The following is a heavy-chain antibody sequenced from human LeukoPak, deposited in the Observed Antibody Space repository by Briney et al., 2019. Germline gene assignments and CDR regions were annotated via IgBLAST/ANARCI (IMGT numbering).Heavy chain of an antibody. Sequence: GASVNVSCKASGGTFSSYAISWVREAPGQGLEWMGGIIPIFGTANYAQKFQGRVTITADESTSTAYMELSSLRSEDTAVYYCARAHSGYDVKYFAYWGQGTLVTVSS. V-gene: IGHV1-69*01. CDR1: GGTFSSYA. CDR3: ARAHSGYDVKYFAY. D-gene: IGHD5-12*01. J-gene: IGHJ4*02. CDR2: IIPIFGTA.